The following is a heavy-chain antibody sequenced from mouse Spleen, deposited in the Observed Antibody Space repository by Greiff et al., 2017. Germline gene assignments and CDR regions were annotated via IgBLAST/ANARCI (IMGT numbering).Heavy chain of an antibody. V-gene: IGHV5-9-1*01. CDR3: ARRGYVGSSGGAMDY. CDR1: GFTFSSYA. J-gene: IGHJ4*01. Sequence: EVKLVESGGGLVKPGGSLKLSCAASGFTFSSYAMSWVRQTPEKRLEWVATISSGGSYTYYPDSVKGRFTISRDNAKNTLYLQMSSLRSEDTAMYYCARRGYVGSSGGAMDYWGQGTSVTVSS. CDR2: ISSGGSYT. D-gene: IGHD1-1*01.